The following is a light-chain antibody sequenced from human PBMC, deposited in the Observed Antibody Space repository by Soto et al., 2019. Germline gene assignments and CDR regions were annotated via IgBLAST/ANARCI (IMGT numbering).Light chain of an antibody. V-gene: IGLV2-14*01. CDR1: SSDVGGYNY. CDR2: DVS. J-gene: IGLJ1*01. Sequence: QSVLTQPASVSGSPGQSITISCTGTSSDVGGYNYVSWYQQHPGKAPKLMIYDVSNRPSGVSNRFSGSKSGNTASLTISGLQAEDEADYYCSSYTSSSSLYVFGPVTKVT. CDR3: SSYTSSSSLYV.